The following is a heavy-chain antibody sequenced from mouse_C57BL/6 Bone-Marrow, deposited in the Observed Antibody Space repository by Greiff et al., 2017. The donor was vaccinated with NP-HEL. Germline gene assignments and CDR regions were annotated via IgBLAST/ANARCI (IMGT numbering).Heavy chain of an antibody. V-gene: IGHV3-8*01. CDR3: EREGYYAKDY. CDR2: ISYSGST. Sequence: EVKLMESGPGLAKPSQTLSLTCSVTGYSITSDYWNWIRKFPGNKLKYIGYISYSGSTYYNPSLKSRISITRDTSKNQYYLKLNSVTTEDTATYYCEREGYYAKDYWGQGTSVTVSS. CDR1: GYSITSDY. J-gene: IGHJ4*01.